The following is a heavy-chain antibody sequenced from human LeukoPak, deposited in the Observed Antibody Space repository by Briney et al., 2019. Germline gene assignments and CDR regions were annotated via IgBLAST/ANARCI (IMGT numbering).Heavy chain of an antibody. CDR3: ARAWEGHYYMDV. CDR1: GGSISTYY. CDR2: IYYTGST. Sequence: SETLSLTCTVSGGSISTYYWSWIRQPPGKALEWIGYIYYTGSTTYNPSLKRRVSISVDTSKNQFSLKLTSVTAADTAVYYCARAWEGHYYMDVWGKGTTVTVSS. V-gene: IGHV4-59*01. D-gene: IGHD1-26*01. J-gene: IGHJ6*03.